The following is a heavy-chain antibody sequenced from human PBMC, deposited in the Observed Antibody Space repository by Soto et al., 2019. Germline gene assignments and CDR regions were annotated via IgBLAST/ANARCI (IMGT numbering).Heavy chain of an antibody. Sequence: SVKVSCKASGGTFSSYAISWVRQAPGQGLEWMGGIIPIFGTANYAQEFQGRVTITADESTSTAYMELSSLRSEDTAVYYCARRVVGAKGAFDIWGQGTMVTVSS. CDR3: ARRVVGAKGAFDI. CDR2: IIPIFGTA. J-gene: IGHJ3*02. CDR1: GGTFSSYA. D-gene: IGHD1-26*01. V-gene: IGHV1-69*13.